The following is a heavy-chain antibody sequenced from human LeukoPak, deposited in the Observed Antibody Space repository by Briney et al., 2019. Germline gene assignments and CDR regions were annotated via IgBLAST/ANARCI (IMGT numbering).Heavy chain of an antibody. CDR3: ATTPVAGYFDY. D-gene: IGHD6-19*01. CDR2: INPNSGGT. J-gene: IGHJ4*02. Sequence: GAPVKVSCKASGYTFTGDYIHWVRQAPGQGLEWMGWINPNSGGTNYAQKFQGRVTMTRDTSISTAYMELSRLRSDDTAVYYCATTPVAGYFDYWGQGTLVTVSS. CDR1: GYTFTGDY. V-gene: IGHV1-2*02.